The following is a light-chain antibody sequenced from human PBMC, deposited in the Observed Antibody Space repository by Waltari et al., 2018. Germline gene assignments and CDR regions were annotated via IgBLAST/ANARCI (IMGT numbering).Light chain of an antibody. CDR3: HSRETFSTRL. CDR2: GPD. V-gene: IGLV3-19*01. CDR1: TLRRYY. J-gene: IGLJ2*01. Sequence: SSDLIQDPSVSVALGQTVRITCPGDTLRRYYPSWYQQRPGQAPILVLYGPDNRPSGIPDRFSGSTSGNTASLTITGAQAEDEADYYCHSRETFSTRLFGGGTRLTV.